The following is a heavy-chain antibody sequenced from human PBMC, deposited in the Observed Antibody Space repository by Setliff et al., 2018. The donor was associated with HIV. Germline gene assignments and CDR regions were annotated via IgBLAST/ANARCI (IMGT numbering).Heavy chain of an antibody. D-gene: IGHD3-10*01. CDR2: IYARGST. Sequence: SETLSLTCAVSGYAISSGYYWGWIRRPPGKGLEWIGSIYARGSTYYNPSLKSRVTISVDTSKNQFSLKLSSVTAAGTAVYYCARELLRSWDGSENSYKPYYFDYWGQGTLVTVSS. J-gene: IGHJ4*02. CDR3: ARELLRSWDGSENSYKPYYFDY. CDR1: GYAISSGYY. V-gene: IGHV4-38-2*02.